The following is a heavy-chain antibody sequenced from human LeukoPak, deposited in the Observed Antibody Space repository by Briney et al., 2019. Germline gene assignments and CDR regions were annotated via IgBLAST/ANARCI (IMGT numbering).Heavy chain of an antibody. Sequence: NPGGSLRLSCAASGFTFSSYSMNWVRQAPGKGLEWVSSISSSSSYIYYADSVKGRFTISRDNAKNSLYLQMNSLRAEDTAVYYCARDMSNCGGDCYHFDYWGQGTLVTVSS. CDR1: GFTFSSYS. D-gene: IGHD2-21*02. CDR3: ARDMSNCGGDCYHFDY. CDR2: ISSSSSYI. J-gene: IGHJ4*02. V-gene: IGHV3-21*01.